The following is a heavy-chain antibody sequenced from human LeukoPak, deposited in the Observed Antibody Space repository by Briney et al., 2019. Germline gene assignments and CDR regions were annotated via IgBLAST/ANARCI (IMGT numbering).Heavy chain of an antibody. CDR1: GGSISSYY. D-gene: IGHD6-19*01. J-gene: IGHJ3*02. CDR2: IYYSGST. V-gene: IGHV4-59*01. CDR3: ARDHSSGWYRGAFDI. Sequence: SETLSLTCTVSGGSISSYYWSCIRQPPGKGLEWIGYIYYSGSTNYNPSLKSRVTISVDTSKNQFSLKLSSVTAADTVMYYCARDHSSGWYRGAFDIWGQGTRLTFSS.